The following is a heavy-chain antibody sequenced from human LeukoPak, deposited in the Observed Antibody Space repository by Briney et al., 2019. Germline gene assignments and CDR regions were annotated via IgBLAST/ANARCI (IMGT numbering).Heavy chain of an antibody. J-gene: IGHJ4*02. CDR3: ARDRYDIVTGYRRIDY. V-gene: IGHV4-4*02. CDR2: LYHAGST. D-gene: IGHD3-9*01. Sequence: SETLSLTCAVSVGSISSSNWWIWVRQTPGKGLEWIGELYHAGSTNYNPSLESRVTISVDRSKNQLSLKLISVTAADTAFYYCARDRYDIVTGYRRIDYWGQGILVTVSS. CDR1: VGSISSSNW.